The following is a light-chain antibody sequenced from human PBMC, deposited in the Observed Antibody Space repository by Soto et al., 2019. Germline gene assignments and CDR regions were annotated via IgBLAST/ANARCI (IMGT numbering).Light chain of an antibody. CDR1: SSDVGGYNY. CDR2: DVN. V-gene: IGLV2-14*01. CDR3: SSYTSIITVV. Sequence: QSALTQPASVSGSPGQSITISCTGTSSDVGGYNYVSWYQYHPGKAPKLLIYDVNNRPSGVSDRFSGSKSGNTASLTISGLQTEDEADYYCSSYTSIITVVFGGGTQLTVL. J-gene: IGLJ2*01.